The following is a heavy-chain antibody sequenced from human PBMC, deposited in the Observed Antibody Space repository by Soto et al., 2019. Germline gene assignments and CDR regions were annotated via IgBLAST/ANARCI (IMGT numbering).Heavy chain of an antibody. J-gene: IGHJ3*02. CDR1: GYPVTAYY. V-gene: IGHV1-2*02. CDR3: ARRGGVGVAGSAAFDM. Sequence: QLHLVQSGAVVKKPGASVTVSCSASGYPVTAYYMHWVRQAPGRGLEWMGGINPATGAAKYTQTFQGRVTMTRDTSTSTVFMELSGLTSEDTAFFYCARRGGVGVAGSAAFDMWCQGTLVTVSS. D-gene: IGHD3-3*01. CDR2: INPATGAA.